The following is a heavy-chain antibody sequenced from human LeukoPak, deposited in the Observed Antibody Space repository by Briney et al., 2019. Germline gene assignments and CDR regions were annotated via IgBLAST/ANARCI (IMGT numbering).Heavy chain of an antibody. CDR2: INPNSGGT. CDR1: GYTFTGYY. J-gene: IGHJ5*02. CDR3: ARNGLAMVRGGYNTYWSS. Sequence: ASVKVSCKASGYTFTGYYMHWVQQAPGQGLEWMGWINPNSGGTNYAQKFQGRVTMTRDTSISTAYMELSRLRSDDTAVYYCARNGLAMVRGGYNTYWSSWGQGTLVTVSS. D-gene: IGHD3-10*01. V-gene: IGHV1-2*02.